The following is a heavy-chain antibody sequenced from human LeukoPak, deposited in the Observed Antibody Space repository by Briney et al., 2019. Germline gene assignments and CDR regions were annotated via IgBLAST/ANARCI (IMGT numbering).Heavy chain of an antibody. CDR2: IWYDGSNK. Sequence: GRSLRLSCAASGFTFSSYGMHWVRQAPGKGLEWVAVIWYDGSNKYYADSVKGRFTISRDNSKNMLYLQMNSLRAEDTAVYYCAKTLVWFGEPTPPYYFDYWGQGTLVTVSS. CDR1: GFTFSSYG. D-gene: IGHD3-10*01. V-gene: IGHV3-33*03. CDR3: AKTLVWFGEPTPPYYFDY. J-gene: IGHJ4*02.